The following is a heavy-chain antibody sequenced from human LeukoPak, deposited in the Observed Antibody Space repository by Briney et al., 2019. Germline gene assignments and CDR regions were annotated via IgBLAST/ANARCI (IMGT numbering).Heavy chain of an antibody. D-gene: IGHD2-15*01. V-gene: IGHV3-30*03. Sequence: GGSLRLSCAASGFTFSRYGMHWVRQAPGKGLVWVAVTSYDGSNKYYADSLKGRFTISRDNSKNTLYLQMNSLRPEDTAVYYXXXXXRRIVVVGPITRHGNYMDVWGKGTTVTISS. CDR3: XXXXRRIVVVGPITRHGNYMDV. J-gene: IGHJ6*03. CDR2: TSYDGSNK. CDR1: GFTFSRYG.